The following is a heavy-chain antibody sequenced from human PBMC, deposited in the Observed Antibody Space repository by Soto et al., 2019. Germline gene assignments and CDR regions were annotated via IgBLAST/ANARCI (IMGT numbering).Heavy chain of an antibody. D-gene: IGHD2-2*01. CDR3: AREGLGVPAGYYYGMDV. CDR2: IIPIFGTA. Sequence: QVQLVQSGAEVKKPGSSVKVSCKASGGTFSSYAISWVRQAPGQGLEWMGGIIPIFGTANYAQKFQGRVTITADESTSTAYMELSSLRSEDTAVYYCAREGLGVPAGYYYGMDVWGQGTTVTVSS. J-gene: IGHJ6*02. V-gene: IGHV1-69*12. CDR1: GGTFSSYA.